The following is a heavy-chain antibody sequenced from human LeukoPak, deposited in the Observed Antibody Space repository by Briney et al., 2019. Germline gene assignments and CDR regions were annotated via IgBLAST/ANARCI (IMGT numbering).Heavy chain of an antibody. CDR1: GSSFTNYW. V-gene: IGHV5-51*01. CDR3: ARLVVATTSTTGWFDP. J-gene: IGHJ5*02. Sequence: GESLQISCQGSGSSFTNYWIGWVRQMPGKGLEWMGIIYPGDSDTRYSPSFQGQVTISADKSISTAYLQWSSLKASDTAMYYCARLVVATTSTTGWFDPWGQGTLVTVSS. CDR2: IYPGDSDT. D-gene: IGHD4-11*01.